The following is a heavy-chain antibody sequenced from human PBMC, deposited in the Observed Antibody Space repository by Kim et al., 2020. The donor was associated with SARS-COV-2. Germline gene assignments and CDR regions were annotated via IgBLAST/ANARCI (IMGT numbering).Heavy chain of an antibody. J-gene: IGHJ4*02. V-gene: IGHV3-30*01. Sequence: DSVTGLFTISRDNSKNTLYLQMNSLRADDTAVYYCARDLLPLVGATMFGYWGQGTLDTGSS. CDR3: ARDLLPLVGATMFGY. D-gene: IGHD1-26*01.